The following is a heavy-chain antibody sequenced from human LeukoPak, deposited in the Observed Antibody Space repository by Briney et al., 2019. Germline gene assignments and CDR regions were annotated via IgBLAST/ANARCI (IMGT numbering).Heavy chain of an antibody. CDR1: GGSISSYY. D-gene: IGHD6-6*01. Sequence: SETLSLTCTVSGGSISSYYWSWSRQPPGKGLEWIGYIYYSGSTNYNPSLKSRVTISVDTSKNQFSLKLSSVTAADTAVYYCARDRRAFDIWGQGTMVTVSS. V-gene: IGHV4-59*01. CDR2: IYYSGST. J-gene: IGHJ3*02. CDR3: ARDRRAFDI.